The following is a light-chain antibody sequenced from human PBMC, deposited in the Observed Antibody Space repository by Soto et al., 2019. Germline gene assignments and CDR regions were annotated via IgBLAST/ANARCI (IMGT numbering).Light chain of an antibody. Sequence: EIVLTQSPATLSLSPGERATLSCRASQSVSSYLAWYPQKPGQAPRLLIYDASNRATGIPARFSGSGSGTDFTLTISSLEPEDFAVYYCQQRSNWPTFGQGTKVDIK. CDR1: QSVSSY. J-gene: IGKJ1*01. CDR2: DAS. V-gene: IGKV3-11*01. CDR3: QQRSNWPT.